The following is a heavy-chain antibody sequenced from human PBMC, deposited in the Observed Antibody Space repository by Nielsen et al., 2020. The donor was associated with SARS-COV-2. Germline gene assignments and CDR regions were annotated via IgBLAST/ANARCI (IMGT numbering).Heavy chain of an antibody. D-gene: IGHD3-3*01. J-gene: IGHJ3*02. CDR3: ARGYYDFWSGYYTNAFDI. V-gene: IGHV1-2*06. CDR2: INPYIGDT. Sequence: WVRQAPGQGLEWIGRINPYIGDTDYAQKFQGRVTMTRDTSISVAYMDLNKLRSDDTAVYYCARGYYDFWSGYYTNAFDIWGQGTMVTVSS.